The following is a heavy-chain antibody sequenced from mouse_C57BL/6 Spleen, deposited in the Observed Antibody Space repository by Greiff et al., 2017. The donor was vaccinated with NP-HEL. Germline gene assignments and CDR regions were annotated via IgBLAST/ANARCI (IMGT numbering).Heavy chain of an antibody. J-gene: IGHJ1*03. CDR3: ARGSYGSSPSRYFDV. D-gene: IGHD1-1*01. Sequence: EVQLQQSGPELVKPGASVKISCKASGYTFTDYYMNWVKQSHGKSLEWIGDINPNNGGTSYNQKFKGKATLTVDKSSSTAYMELRSLTSEDSAVYYCARGSYGSSPSRYFDVWGTGTTVTVSS. V-gene: IGHV1-26*01. CDR1: GYTFTDYY. CDR2: INPNNGGT.